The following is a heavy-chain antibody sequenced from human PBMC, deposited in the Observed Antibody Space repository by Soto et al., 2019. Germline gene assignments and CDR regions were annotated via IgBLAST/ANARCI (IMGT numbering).Heavy chain of an antibody. CDR3: AREEQLDRNWFDP. Sequence: PSETLSLTCTVSGGSISSSSYYWGWIRQPPGKGLEWIGSIYYSGSTYYNPSLKSRVTISVDTSKNQFSLKLSSVTAADTAVYYCAREEQLDRNWFDPWGQGTLVTVSS. CDR1: GGSISSSSYY. J-gene: IGHJ5*02. V-gene: IGHV4-39*02. CDR2: IYYSGST. D-gene: IGHD6-6*01.